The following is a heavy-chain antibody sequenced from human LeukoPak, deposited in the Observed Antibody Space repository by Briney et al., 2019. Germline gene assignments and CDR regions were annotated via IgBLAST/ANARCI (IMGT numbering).Heavy chain of an antibody. J-gene: IGHJ5*02. D-gene: IGHD4-17*01. CDR3: ARVDYHVKYGDYNWFDP. CDR1: GFTFSSYS. V-gene: IGHV3-21*01. Sequence: GGSLRLSCAASGFTFSSYSMNWVRQAPGKGLEWVSSISSSSSYIYYADSVKGRFTISRDNAKNSLYLQMNSLRAEDTAVYYCARVDYHVKYGDYNWFDPWGQGTLVTVSS. CDR2: ISSSSSYI.